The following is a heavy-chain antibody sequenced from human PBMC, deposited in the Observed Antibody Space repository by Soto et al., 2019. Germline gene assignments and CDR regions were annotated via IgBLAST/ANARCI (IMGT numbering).Heavy chain of an antibody. CDR3: AKDLSDYTGYFDT. J-gene: IGHJ4*02. CDR1: GYTFTTYY. CDR2: INPGGTYT. D-gene: IGHD4-17*01. Sequence: QVQLVQSGAEVKKPGASVKVSCKASGYTFTTYYIHWVRQAPGIGLEWMGLINPGGTYTTYAQKFQGRVALTSDTSTRAVYMELSSLRSEDTAVYYCAKDLSDYTGYFDTWGQGTQVIVSS. V-gene: IGHV1-46*01.